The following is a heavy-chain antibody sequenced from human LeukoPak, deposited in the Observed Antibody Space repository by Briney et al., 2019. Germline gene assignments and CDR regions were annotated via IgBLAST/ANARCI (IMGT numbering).Heavy chain of an antibody. CDR2: ISVSGGST. V-gene: IGHV3-23*01. CDR1: GFTFSSYA. CDR3: AKGYSYGKREYYFDY. Sequence: GGSLRLSCAASGFTFSSYAMNWVRQAPGKGLEWVSGISVSGGSTHYADSVKGRFTISRDNSKNTLYLQMNSLRAEDTAVYYCAKGYSYGKREYYFDYWGQGTLVTVSS. J-gene: IGHJ4*02. D-gene: IGHD5-18*01.